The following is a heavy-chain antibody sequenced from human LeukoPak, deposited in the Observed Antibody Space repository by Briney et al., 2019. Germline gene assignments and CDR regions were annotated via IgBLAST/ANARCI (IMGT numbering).Heavy chain of an antibody. CDR2: ISYDGSNK. CDR3: ARGDYYDSSGYPLY. J-gene: IGHJ4*02. D-gene: IGHD3-22*01. CDR1: GFTFSSYA. V-gene: IGHV3-30*04. Sequence: GGSLRLSCAASGFTFSSYAMHWVRQAPGKELEWVAVISYDGSNKYYADSVKGRFTISRDNSKNTLYLQMNSLRAEDTAVYYCARGDYYDSSGYPLYWGQGTLVTVSS.